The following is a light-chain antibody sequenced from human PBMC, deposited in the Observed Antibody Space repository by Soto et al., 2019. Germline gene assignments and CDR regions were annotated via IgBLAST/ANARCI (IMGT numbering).Light chain of an antibody. J-gene: IGKJ1*01. CDR2: DAS. CDR1: QSINST. CDR3: QQYNDWPQT. V-gene: IGKV3-15*01. Sequence: EVVMTQSPATLSVSPGERATLSCRARQSINSTLVWYQQKPGQAPRLLIYDASTRANGIPARFSGSGSGTEFTLTISSLQSEDSAVYFCQQYNDWPQTFGQGTKVEIK.